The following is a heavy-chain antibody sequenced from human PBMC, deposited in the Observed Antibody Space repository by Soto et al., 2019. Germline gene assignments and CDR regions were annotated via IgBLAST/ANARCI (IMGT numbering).Heavy chain of an antibody. CDR1: GYTFTSYA. J-gene: IGHJ5*02. V-gene: IGHV1-3*01. CDR3: ARYAKPCVVDAGWFEP. CDR2: INAGNGNT. Sequence: TSVKVSCKASGYTFTSYAMHWVRQAPGQRLEWMGWINAGNGNTKYSQKFQGRVTITRDTSASTAYMELSSLRSEDTAVYYCARYAKPCVVDAGWFEPRGQGTLVTVLL. D-gene: IGHD2-15*01.